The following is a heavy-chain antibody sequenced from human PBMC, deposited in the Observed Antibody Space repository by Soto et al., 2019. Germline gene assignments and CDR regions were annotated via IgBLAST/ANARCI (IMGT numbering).Heavy chain of an antibody. Sequence: EVQLVESGGGLVHPGGSLRLSCAASGFSFSTYSMNWVRQAPGKGLEWIPYISGSGSTIHFADSVKGRFTVSRDNAKNSVSLQTNSLRAEDTAVYYCARGFGYFRMDVWGQGTTVTVSS. V-gene: IGHV3-48*01. CDR1: GFSFSTYS. J-gene: IGHJ6*02. CDR2: ISGSGSTI. CDR3: ARGFGYFRMDV. D-gene: IGHD2-21*01.